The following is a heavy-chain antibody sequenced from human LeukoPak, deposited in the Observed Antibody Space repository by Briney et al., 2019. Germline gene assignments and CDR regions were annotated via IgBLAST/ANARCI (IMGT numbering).Heavy chain of an antibody. V-gene: IGHV3-30*04. D-gene: IGHD6-19*01. Sequence: PGGSLRLSCAASGFTFSSYAMQWVRQAPGKGLEWVAVISYDGSDKNYADSVKGRLTISRDNSKNTLYLQMNSLRADDTAVYYCARAVYRSRGYYFDYWGQGTLVIVSS. CDR1: GFTFSSYA. CDR3: ARAVYRSRGYYFDY. CDR2: ISYDGSDK. J-gene: IGHJ4*02.